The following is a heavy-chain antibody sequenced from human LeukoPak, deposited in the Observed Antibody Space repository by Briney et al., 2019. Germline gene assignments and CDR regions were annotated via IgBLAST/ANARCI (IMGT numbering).Heavy chain of an antibody. Sequence: GGSLRLSCAASGFTFNTYDMNWVRQAPGKGLEWVSYISGTSGSRYNADSVRGRFTISRDNAKNSLYLQMNSLRDGDTALYYCAREGTLDSFSDAFDLWGQGTMVTVSS. D-gene: IGHD2-15*01. CDR2: ISGTSGSR. CDR1: GFTFNTYD. J-gene: IGHJ3*01. V-gene: IGHV3-48*02. CDR3: AREGTLDSFSDAFDL.